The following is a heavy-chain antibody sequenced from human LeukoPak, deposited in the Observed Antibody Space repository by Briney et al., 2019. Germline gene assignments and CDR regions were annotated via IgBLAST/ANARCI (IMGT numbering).Heavy chain of an antibody. CDR3: ARDPGYCSSTSCYTGKHAFDI. CDR2: IYYSGST. Sequence: KPSETLSLTCTVSGGSISIGGYYWSWIRQHPGKGLEWIGYIYYSGSTYYNPSLKSRVTISVDTSKNQFSLKLSSVTAADTAVYYCARDPGYCSSTSCYTGKHAFDIWGQGTMVTVSS. D-gene: IGHD2-2*02. J-gene: IGHJ3*02. CDR1: GGSISIGGYY. V-gene: IGHV4-31*03.